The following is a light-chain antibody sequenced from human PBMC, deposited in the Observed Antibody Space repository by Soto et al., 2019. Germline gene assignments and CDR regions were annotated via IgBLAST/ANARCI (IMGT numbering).Light chain of an antibody. CDR3: CSYAGSYYV. Sequence: QSVLTQPRSVSGSPGQSVTISCTGTSSDVGGYNYVSWYQQHPGKAPKLMIYDVSKRPSGVPDRSSGSKSGNTASLTISGLQAEDEADYYCCSYAGSYYVFGTGTKLTVL. CDR2: DVS. J-gene: IGLJ1*01. V-gene: IGLV2-11*01. CDR1: SSDVGGYNY.